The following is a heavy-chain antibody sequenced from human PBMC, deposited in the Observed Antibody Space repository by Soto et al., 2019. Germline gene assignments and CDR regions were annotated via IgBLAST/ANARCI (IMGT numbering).Heavy chain of an antibody. CDR1: EFTFSSYW. CDR3: ARDLGAPGRGSAVGYYYHYGMDV. D-gene: IGHD2-2*01. J-gene: IGHJ6*02. CDR2: IKEDGSEK. V-gene: IGHV3-7*05. Sequence: VQLVESGGGLVQPGGSLRLSCAASEFTFSSYWMNWVRQAPGKGLEWVANIKEDGSEKYYVDSVKGRFTISRDNAKNSLNLQMNSLRGEDTAVYYCARDLGAPGRGSAVGYYYHYGMDVWGQGTTVTVSS.